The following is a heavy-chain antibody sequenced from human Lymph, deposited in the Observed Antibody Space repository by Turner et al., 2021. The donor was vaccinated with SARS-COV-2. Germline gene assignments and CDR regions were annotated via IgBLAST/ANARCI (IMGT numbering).Heavy chain of an antibody. D-gene: IGHD3-9*01. CDR2: MNPNSGNT. CDR1: GYTFTSYD. V-gene: IGHV1-8*01. J-gene: IGHJ5*02. CDR3: ARAAQLTVWFDP. Sequence: QVQLVQSGAEVTKPGAAVTVSCKASGYTFTSYDINWVRQATGQGLEWVGWMNPNSGNTGYAQKFQGRVTMTRNTSISTAYMELSSLRSEDTAVYYCARAAQLTVWFDPWGQGTLVTVSS.